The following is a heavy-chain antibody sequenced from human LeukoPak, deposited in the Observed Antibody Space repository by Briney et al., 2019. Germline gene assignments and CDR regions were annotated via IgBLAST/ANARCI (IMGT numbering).Heavy chain of an antibody. D-gene: IGHD2-15*01. J-gene: IGHJ3*02. CDR2: IRGSGGST. CDR1: GFTFSTYA. CDR3: AKGRGGSPDYDFDI. V-gene: IGHV3-23*01. Sequence: GGSLRLSCAASGFTFSTYAMTWVRQAPGRGLEWVPTIRGSGGSTYYADSVKGRFTISRDISKNTVYLQMNNLRAEDTAVYYCAKGRGGSPDYDFDIWGQGTMVSVSS.